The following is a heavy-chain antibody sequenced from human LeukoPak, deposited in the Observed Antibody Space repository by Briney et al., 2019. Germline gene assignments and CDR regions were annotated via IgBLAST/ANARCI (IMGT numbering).Heavy chain of an antibody. CDR3: APRRVAADKGFDY. Sequence: ASVKVSCKASGYTFTDYYMHWMRQAPGQGPEWMGWMNPNSGGTNYAQKFQGRVTMTRDTSITTAYMELSSLSSDDTALCYCAPRRVAADKGFDYWGQGTLVTVSS. V-gene: IGHV1-2*02. CDR2: MNPNSGGT. CDR1: GYTFTDYY. J-gene: IGHJ4*02. D-gene: IGHD6-19*01.